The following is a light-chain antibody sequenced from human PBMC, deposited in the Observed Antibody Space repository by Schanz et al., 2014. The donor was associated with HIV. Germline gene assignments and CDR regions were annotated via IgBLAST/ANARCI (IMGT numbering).Light chain of an antibody. J-gene: IGLJ2*01. V-gene: IGLV2-8*01. CDR2: EVS. CDR1: RSDVGSYNL. Sequence: QSALTQPASVSGSPGQSITISCTGTRSDVGSYNLVSWYQQHPGKAPKLMIYEVSKRPSGVPDRFSGSKSGNTASLTVSGLQAEDEADYYCSSYAGGNKLIFGGGTKLTVL. CDR3: SSYAGGNKLI.